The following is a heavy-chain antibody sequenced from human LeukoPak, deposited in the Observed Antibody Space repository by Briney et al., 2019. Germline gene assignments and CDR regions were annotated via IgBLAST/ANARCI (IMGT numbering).Heavy chain of an antibody. D-gene: IGHD6-13*01. Sequence: SETLSLTCTVSGGSISSYYWSWTRQPPGKGLEWIGYIYYSGSTNYNPSLKSRVTISVDTSKNQFSLKLSSVTAADTAVYYCARYSSSSFDPWGQGTLVTVSS. J-gene: IGHJ5*02. V-gene: IGHV4-59*01. CDR1: GGSISSYY. CDR2: IYYSGST. CDR3: ARYSSSSFDP.